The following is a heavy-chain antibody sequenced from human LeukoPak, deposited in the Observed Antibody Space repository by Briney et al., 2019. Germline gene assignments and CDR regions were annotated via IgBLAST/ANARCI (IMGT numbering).Heavy chain of an antibody. J-gene: IGHJ4*02. CDR3: AATVTTSYFDY. CDR1: GYTFTGYY. CDR2: INPNSGGT. V-gene: IGHV1-2*06. D-gene: IGHD4-17*01. Sequence: ASVEVSCKASGYTFTGYYMHWVRQAPGQGLEWMGRINPNSGGTNYAQKFQGRVTMTRDTSISTAYMELSRLRSDDTAVYYCAATVTTSYFDYWGQGTLVTVSS.